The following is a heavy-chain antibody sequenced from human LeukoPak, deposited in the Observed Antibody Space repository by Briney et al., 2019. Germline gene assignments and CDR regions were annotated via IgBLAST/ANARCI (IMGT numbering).Heavy chain of an antibody. Sequence: PGGSLRLSCAASGFTFNDYYMSWIRQAPGKGLEWPSYINIGGTNTHYAGSVKGRFTISRDNAKKSLYLEMNNLRAEDTAVYYCATDGAGFDTWGQGVLVTVSS. CDR3: ATDGAGFDT. J-gene: IGHJ5*02. CDR1: GFTFNDYY. CDR2: INIGGTNT. V-gene: IGHV3-11*01.